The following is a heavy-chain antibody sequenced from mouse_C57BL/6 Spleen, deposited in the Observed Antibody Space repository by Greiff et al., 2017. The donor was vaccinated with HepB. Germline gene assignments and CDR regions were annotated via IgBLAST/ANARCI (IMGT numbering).Heavy chain of an antibody. J-gene: IGHJ2*01. CDR3: ARRVNWALYYFDY. D-gene: IGHD4-1*01. Sequence: EVQLQESGPELVKPGASVKISCKASGYSFTGYYMNWVKQSPEKSLEWIGEINPSTGGTTYNQKFKAKATLTVDKSSSTAYMQLKSLTSEDSAVYYCARRVNWALYYFDYWGQGTTLTVSS. CDR2: INPSTGGT. V-gene: IGHV1-42*01. CDR1: GYSFTGYY.